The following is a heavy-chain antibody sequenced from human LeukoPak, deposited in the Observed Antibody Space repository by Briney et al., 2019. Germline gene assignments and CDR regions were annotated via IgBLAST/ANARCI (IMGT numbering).Heavy chain of an antibody. CDR3: ARGVKTTVTNENWFDP. CDR1: GGSFSGYY. V-gene: IGHV4-34*01. J-gene: IGHJ5*02. CDR2: INHSGST. Sequence: PSETLSLTCAVYGGSFSGYYWSWIRQPPGKGLEWMGEINHSGSTNYNPSLKRRVTISVDTSKNQFSLKLSSVTAADTAVYYCARGVKTTVTNENWFDPWGQGTLVTVSS. D-gene: IGHD4-17*01.